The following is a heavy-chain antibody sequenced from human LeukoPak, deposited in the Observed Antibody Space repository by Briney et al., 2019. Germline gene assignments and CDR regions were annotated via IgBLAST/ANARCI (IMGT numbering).Heavy chain of an antibody. CDR3: AREITIFGVVTPHDY. Sequence: LETLSLTCTVSGGSLSGHYWSWIRQPPGKRLEWIGYVSYTGRTKYNPSLQSRVTISIDTSKSQFSLKLTSVTAADMAVYYCAREITIFGVVTPHDYWGQGTLVTVSS. D-gene: IGHD3-3*01. J-gene: IGHJ4*02. V-gene: IGHV4-59*11. CDR2: VSYTGRT. CDR1: GGSLSGHY.